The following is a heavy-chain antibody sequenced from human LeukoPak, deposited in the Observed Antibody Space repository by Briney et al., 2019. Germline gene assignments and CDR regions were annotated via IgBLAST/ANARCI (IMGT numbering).Heavy chain of an antibody. CDR1: GYTFTSYA. J-gene: IGHJ4*02. CDR3: ARDLNPGRTTFDY. D-gene: IGHD1-1*01. CDR2: INPNSGGT. Sequence: ASVKVSCKASGYTFTSYAMHWVRQAPGQRLEWMGWINPNSGGTNYAQKFQGRVTMTRDTSISTAYMELSRLRSDDTAVYYCARDLNPGRTTFDYWGQGTLVTVSS. V-gene: IGHV1-2*02.